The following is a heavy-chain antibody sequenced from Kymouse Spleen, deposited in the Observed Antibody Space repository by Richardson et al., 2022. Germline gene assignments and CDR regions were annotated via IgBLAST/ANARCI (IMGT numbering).Heavy chain of an antibody. J-gene: IGHJ4*02. CDR3: AKDIEQLAFDY. CDR1: GFTFDDYA. CDR2: ISWNSGSI. Sequence: EVQLVESGGGLVQPGRSLRLSCAASGFTFDDYAMHWVRQAPGKGLEWVSGISWNSGSIGYADSVKGRFTISRDNAKNSLYLQMNSLRAEDTALYYCAKDIEQLAFDYWGQGTLVTVSS. V-gene: IGHV3-9*01. D-gene: IGHD6-6*01.